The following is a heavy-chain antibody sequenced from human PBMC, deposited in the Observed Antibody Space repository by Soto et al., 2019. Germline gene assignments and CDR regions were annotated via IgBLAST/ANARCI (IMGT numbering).Heavy chain of an antibody. CDR1: GFTFSTYT. J-gene: IGHJ4*02. V-gene: IGHV3-21*04. CDR3: SKETTIFGVGINFPYYFDY. D-gene: IGHD3-3*01. Sequence: GGSLRLSCAASGFTFSTYTMNWVRQAPGKGLEWVSSISAGSRSIYYTDSLKGRFTVSRDNSKNSLYLQINSLRAEDTAVYYCSKETTIFGVGINFPYYFDYWGQGTLVTVSS. CDR2: ISAGSRSI.